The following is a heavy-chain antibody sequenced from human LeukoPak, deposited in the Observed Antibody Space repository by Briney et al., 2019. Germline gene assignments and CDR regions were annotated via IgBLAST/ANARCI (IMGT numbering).Heavy chain of an antibody. D-gene: IGHD3-9*01. J-gene: IGHJ5*02. CDR2: ISGSGVST. CDR3: ARGELPAGPGGLRYFDWLLSNGWGRTSWFDP. Sequence: GGSLRLSCAASGFTFSRYAMSWVRQAPGKGLEWVSSISGSGVSTYYADSVKGRFTISRDNSKNTLYLQMNSLRAEDTAVYYCARGELPAGPGGLRYFDWLLSNGWGRTSWFDPWGQGTLVTVSS. V-gene: IGHV3-23*01. CDR1: GFTFSRYA.